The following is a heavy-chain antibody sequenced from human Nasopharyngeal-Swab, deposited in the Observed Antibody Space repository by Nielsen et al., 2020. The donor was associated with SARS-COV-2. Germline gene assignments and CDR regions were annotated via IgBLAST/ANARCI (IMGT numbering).Heavy chain of an antibody. CDR3: VHSTGWRLDY. J-gene: IGHJ4*02. CDR2: LYWDDDN. D-gene: IGHD6-19*01. Sequence: GPTLVKPSQTLTLTCTFSGFSLSTSKVGVSWVRQLPGKALEWLALLYWDDDNRYNPSLKNRITITRDTSKNQVVLTMTNMDPVDTATYYCVHSTGWRLDYWGQGTLVTVSS. V-gene: IGHV2-5*02. CDR1: GFSLSTSKVG.